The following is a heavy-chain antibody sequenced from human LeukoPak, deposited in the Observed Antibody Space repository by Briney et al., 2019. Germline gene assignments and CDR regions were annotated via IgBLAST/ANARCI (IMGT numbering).Heavy chain of an antibody. CDR2: MTLDSGRI. CDR3: ARVQWPLAKDAFDV. Sequence: PGRSLRLSCEVSGFTFDKYGMHWVRQVPGKGLEWVSGMTLDSGRIGYADSVKGRFTISRDKAKNSVLLQMNSLRAEDSAVYYCARVQWPLAKDAFDVWGQGTMVTVSS. V-gene: IGHV3-9*01. D-gene: IGHD6-19*01. J-gene: IGHJ3*01. CDR1: GFTFDKYG.